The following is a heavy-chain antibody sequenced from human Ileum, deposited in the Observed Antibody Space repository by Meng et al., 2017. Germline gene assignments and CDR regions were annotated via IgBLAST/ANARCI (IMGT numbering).Heavy chain of an antibody. J-gene: IGHJ4*02. D-gene: IGHD6-19*01. CDR3: ARHIAVSGTRGFDS. CDR1: GASSSSGPW. Sequence: QREREEWGPGLGNPWETLSLTCAVSGASSSSGPWWIWVRQPPGKGLGGMGEMYPSGTTNYNPSLKSRVTISMDTSKNQLSLKLSSVTAADTAVYYCARHIAVSGTRGFDSWGQGTLVTASS. V-gene: IGHV4-4*02. CDR2: MYPSGTT.